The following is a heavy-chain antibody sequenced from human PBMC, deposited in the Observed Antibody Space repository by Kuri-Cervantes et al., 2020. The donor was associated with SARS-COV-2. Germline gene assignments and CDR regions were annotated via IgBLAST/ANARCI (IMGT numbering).Heavy chain of an antibody. J-gene: IGHJ4*02. V-gene: IGHV4-38-2*02. D-gene: IGHD6-13*01. CDR2: IYHRGST. CDR3: ARDGSSRDY. CDR1: GYSISSGYY. Sequence: SQTLSLTCAVSGYSISSGYYWGWIRQPPGKGLEWIGSIYHRGSTYYNPSLKSRVTISVDTSKNQFSLKLSSVTAADTAVYYCARDGSSRDYWGQGTLVTVSS.